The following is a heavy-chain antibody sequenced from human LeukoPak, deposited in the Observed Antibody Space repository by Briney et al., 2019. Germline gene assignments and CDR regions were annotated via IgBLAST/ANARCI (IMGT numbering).Heavy chain of an antibody. CDR1: GYTFTSYG. Sequence: GASVKVSCKASGYTFTSYGISWARQAPGQGLEWMGWISAYNGNTNYAQKLQGRVTMTTDTSTSTAYMELRSLRSDDTAVYYCASGVLRYFDWFLGEANYYYYGMDVWGQGSTVTVSS. J-gene: IGHJ6*02. CDR2: ISAYNGNT. V-gene: IGHV1-18*01. CDR3: ASGVLRYFDWFLGEANYYYYGMDV. D-gene: IGHD3-9*01.